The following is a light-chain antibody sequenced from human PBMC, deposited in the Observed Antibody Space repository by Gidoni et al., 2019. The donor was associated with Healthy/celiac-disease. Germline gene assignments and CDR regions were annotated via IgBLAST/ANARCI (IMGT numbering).Light chain of an antibody. CDR1: QSVLYSSNHKNY. CDR2: WAS. V-gene: IGKV4-1*01. Sequence: DIVMTQSPDSLAVSLGERATINCKSSQSVLYSSNHKNYLAWYQQKPGQPPKLLIYWASTRESGVPDRFSCSGSGTDFTLTISSLQAEDVAVYYCQQYYSTPPTFGGGTKVEIK. J-gene: IGKJ4*01. CDR3: QQYYSTPPT.